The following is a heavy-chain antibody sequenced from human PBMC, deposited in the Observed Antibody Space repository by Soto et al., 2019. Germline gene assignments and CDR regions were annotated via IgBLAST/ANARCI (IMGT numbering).Heavy chain of an antibody. J-gene: IGHJ4*02. D-gene: IGHD3-3*02. CDR3: AARHFWSRPWTDRRLDY. CDR1: GGSFSDYS. Sequence: PSETLSLTCAVYGGSFSDYSWSWIRQPPGKGLAWIGEISHSGNTSYNPSLTSRVTISVDKSKSHFSLNLTSVTAADTAVYYCAARHFWSRPWTDRRLDYWGQGTLVTVSS. CDR2: ISHSGNT. V-gene: IGHV4-34*01.